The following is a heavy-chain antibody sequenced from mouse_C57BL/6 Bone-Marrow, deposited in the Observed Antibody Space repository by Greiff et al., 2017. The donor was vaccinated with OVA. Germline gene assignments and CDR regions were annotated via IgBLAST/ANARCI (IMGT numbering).Heavy chain of an antibody. CDR1: GFNIKDDY. J-gene: IGHJ2*01. CDR2: IYPENGDT. D-gene: IGHD1-2*01. CDR3: SSTAFDY. Sequence: EVQVVESGAELVRPGASVKLSCTASGFNIKDDYMHWVKQRPEQGLEWIGWIYPENGDTEYASKFQGKATITADTSSNTAYLQLSSLTSEDTAVYYCSSTAFDYWGQGTTLTVSS. V-gene: IGHV14-4*01.